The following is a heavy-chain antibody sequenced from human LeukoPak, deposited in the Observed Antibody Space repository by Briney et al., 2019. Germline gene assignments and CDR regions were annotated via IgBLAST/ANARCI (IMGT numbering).Heavy chain of an antibody. Sequence: GGSLGLSCAASGFTFTNYAMTWVRQAPGKGLEWVSSINYSGDRTSYADPLKGRFTISRDNSKNTLFLQMDSLRVDDTAIYYCAKDLDHDFWSGPFNYWGQGALVSVSS. D-gene: IGHD3-3*01. CDR3: AKDLDHDFWSGPFNY. CDR1: GFTFTNYA. V-gene: IGHV3-23*01. J-gene: IGHJ4*02. CDR2: INYSGDRT.